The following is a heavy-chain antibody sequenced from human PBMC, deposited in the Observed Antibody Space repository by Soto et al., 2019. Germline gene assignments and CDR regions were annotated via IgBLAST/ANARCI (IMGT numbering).Heavy chain of an antibody. Sequence: EVQLVESGGGLVQPGGSLRLSCAASGFTFSSYSMNWVRQAPGKGLEWVSYISSSSSTIYYAHSVKGRFTISRDNAKNSLYLQMNSLRAEDTAVYYCARKLERRGGWFDPWGQGTLVTVSS. J-gene: IGHJ5*02. CDR3: ARKLERRGGWFDP. D-gene: IGHD1-1*01. V-gene: IGHV3-48*01. CDR2: ISSSSSTI. CDR1: GFTFSSYS.